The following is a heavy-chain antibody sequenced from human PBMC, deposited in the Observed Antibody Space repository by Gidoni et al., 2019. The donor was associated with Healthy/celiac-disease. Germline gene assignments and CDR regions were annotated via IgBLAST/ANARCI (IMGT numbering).Heavy chain of an antibody. V-gene: IGHV5-10-1*03. J-gene: IGHJ4*02. CDR3: ARGGYSSSFVNY. Sequence: EVQLVQSGAEVKKPGESLRISCTGSGYSFTSYWISWVRQMPGKGLEWMGRIDPSDSYTNYSPSFQGHVTISADKSISTAYLQWSSLKASDTAMYYCARGGYSSSFVNYWGQGTLVTVSS. CDR1: GYSFTSYW. D-gene: IGHD6-13*01. CDR2: IDPSDSYT.